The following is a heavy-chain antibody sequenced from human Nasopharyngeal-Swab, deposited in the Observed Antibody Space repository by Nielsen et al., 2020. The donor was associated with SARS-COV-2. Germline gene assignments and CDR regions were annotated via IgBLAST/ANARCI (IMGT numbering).Heavy chain of an antibody. D-gene: IGHD5-12*01. CDR2: IVPALGLP. V-gene: IGHV1-69*10. CDR1: GDTFTNSA. J-gene: IGHJ4*02. CDR3: AREGEYGAYDAPDY. Sequence: SVTVSCKTSGDTFTNSAISWVRQAPAQGLAWMGGIVPALGLPNYAQKFRGRVTISADRSTTTSYLELSSLRSEDTAIYYCAREGEYGAYDAPDYWGQGTLVTVSS.